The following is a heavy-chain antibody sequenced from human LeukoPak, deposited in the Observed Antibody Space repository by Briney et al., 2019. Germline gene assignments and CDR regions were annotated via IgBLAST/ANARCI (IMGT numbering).Heavy chain of an antibody. D-gene: IGHD3-10*01. J-gene: IGHJ4*02. Sequence: GGSLRLSCAASGFTFNNYWMSWVRQAPGKGLEGVSSISSTSSYIYYADSVKSRFTISRDNAKNSLYLQMNSLRAEDTAVYYCAKAGDYYGSGSYSRFDYWGQGTLVTVSS. CDR1: GFTFNNYW. CDR2: ISSTSSYI. CDR3: AKAGDYYGSGSYSRFDY. V-gene: IGHV3-21*04.